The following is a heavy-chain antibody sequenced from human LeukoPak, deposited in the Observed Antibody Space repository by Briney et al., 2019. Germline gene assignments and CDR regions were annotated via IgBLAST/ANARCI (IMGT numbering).Heavy chain of an antibody. CDR3: ASTYCSGGSCYLPDNWFDP. J-gene: IGHJ5*02. Sequence: SETLSLTCTASGGSISSSSYYWGWIRQPPGKGLEWIGSIYYSGSTYYNPSLKSRVTISVDTSKNQFSLKLSSVTAADTAVYYCASTYCSGGSCYLPDNWFDPWGQGTLVTVSS. CDR2: IYYSGST. D-gene: IGHD2-15*01. CDR1: GGSISSSSYY. V-gene: IGHV4-39*01.